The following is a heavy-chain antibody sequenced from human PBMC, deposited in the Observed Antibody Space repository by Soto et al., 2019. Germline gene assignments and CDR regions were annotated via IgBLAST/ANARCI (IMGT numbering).Heavy chain of an antibody. D-gene: IGHD3-22*01. J-gene: IGHJ4*02. CDR3: ARYYDSSGWFDY. Sequence: SETLSLTCTVSGGSISSGGYYWSWIRQHPGKGLEWIGYIYYSGSTYYNPSLKSRVTISVGTSKNQFSLKLSSVTAADTAVYYCARYYDSSGWFDYWGQGTLVTVSS. V-gene: IGHV4-31*03. CDR1: GGSISSGGYY. CDR2: IYYSGST.